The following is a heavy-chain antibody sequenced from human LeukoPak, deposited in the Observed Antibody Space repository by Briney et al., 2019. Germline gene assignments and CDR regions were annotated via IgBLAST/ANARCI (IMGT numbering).Heavy chain of an antibody. D-gene: IGHD3-22*01. V-gene: IGHV1-2*02. Sequence: GASVKVSCKASGYTFTGYYMHWVRQAPGQGLEWMGWINPNSGGTNYAQKFQGRVTMTRDTSISTAYMELSRLRSDDTAVYYCAREDEYYYDSSGYYRNYNWFDPWGQGTLVTVSS. CDR2: INPNSGGT. CDR3: AREDEYYYDSSGYYRNYNWFDP. J-gene: IGHJ5*02. CDR1: GYTFTGYY.